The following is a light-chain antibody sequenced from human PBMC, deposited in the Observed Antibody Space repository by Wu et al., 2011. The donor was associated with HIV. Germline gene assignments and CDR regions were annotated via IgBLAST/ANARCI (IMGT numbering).Light chain of an antibody. CDR3: QQSSNGPLT. CDR1: QSVNNY. J-gene: IGKJ5*01. Sequence: EIVMTQTPVTLSVSPGERATLSCRASQSVNNYLAWYQQKPGQPPRLLIYGASIRATGIPARFSGTGSGTDFTLSISSLEPEDFAIYYCQQSSNGPLTFGQGTRLDNK. CDR2: GAS. V-gene: IGKV3-11*01.